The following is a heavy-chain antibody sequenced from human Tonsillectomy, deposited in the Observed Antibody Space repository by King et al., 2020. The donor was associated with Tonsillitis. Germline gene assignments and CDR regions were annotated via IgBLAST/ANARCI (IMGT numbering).Heavy chain of an antibody. J-gene: IGHJ4*02. D-gene: IGHD3-10*01. CDR3: AKSVLVRGVIIMSGFDY. CDR2: ISWNSGSI. Sequence: VQLVESGGGLVQPGRSLRLSCAASGFIFDDYAMYWVRQAPGKGLEWVSGISWNSGSIGYAESVKGRFTISRDNAKNSLYLQMNSLRAEDTALYYCAKSVLVRGVIIMSGFDYWGQGTLVTVSS. CDR1: GFIFDDYA. V-gene: IGHV3-9*01.